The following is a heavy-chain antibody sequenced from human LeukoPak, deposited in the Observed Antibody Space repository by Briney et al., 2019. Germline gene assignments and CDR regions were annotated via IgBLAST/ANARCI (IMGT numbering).Heavy chain of an antibody. Sequence: SQTLSLTCTVSGGSISSGGYYWSWIRQHPGKGLEWIGYIYYSGSTYYNPSLKSRVTISVDTSKNQFSLKLSSVTAADTAVYYCARVSAVTTSTYYYMDVWGKGTTVTVSS. D-gene: IGHD4-11*01. CDR2: IYYSGST. J-gene: IGHJ6*03. CDR1: GGSISSGGYY. CDR3: ARVSAVTTSTYYYMDV. V-gene: IGHV4-31*03.